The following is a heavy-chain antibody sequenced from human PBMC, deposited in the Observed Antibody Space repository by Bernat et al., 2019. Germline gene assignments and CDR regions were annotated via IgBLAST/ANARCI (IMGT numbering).Heavy chain of an antibody. CDR2: IYTSGST. CDR1: GGSISSYY. D-gene: IGHD3-3*01. Sequence: QVQLQQWGAGLLKPSETLSLTCAVSGGSISSYYWSWIRQPAGKGLEWIGRIYTSGSTNYNPSLKSRVTMSVDTSKNQFSLKLSSVTAADTAVYYCARGAGYYDFWSGYYGDAFDIWGQGTMVTVSS. CDR3: ARGAGYYDFWSGYYGDAFDI. J-gene: IGHJ3*02. V-gene: IGHV4-59*10.